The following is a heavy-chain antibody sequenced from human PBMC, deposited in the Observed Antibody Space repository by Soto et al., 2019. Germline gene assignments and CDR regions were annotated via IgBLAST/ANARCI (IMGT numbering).Heavy chain of an antibody. Sequence: GGSLRLSCAASGFTFSRYWMHWVRQAPGKGLVWVSRISYDESTTDYADSVKGRFTISRDSAKNTLYLQMNSLRAEDTAVYFCARGRANTAMAHDYWGQGTLVTVSS. J-gene: IGHJ4*02. V-gene: IGHV3-74*01. D-gene: IGHD5-18*01. CDR1: GFTFSRYW. CDR2: ISYDESTT. CDR3: ARGRANTAMAHDY.